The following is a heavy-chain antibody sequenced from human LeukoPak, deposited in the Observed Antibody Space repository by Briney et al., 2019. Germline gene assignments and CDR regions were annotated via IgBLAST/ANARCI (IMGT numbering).Heavy chain of an antibody. J-gene: IGHJ4*02. CDR1: GYTFTNYG. V-gene: IGHV1-18*01. D-gene: IGHD3-10*01. CDR2: ISAHNGNT. CDR3: GRSFGNYYGSGTPPLYFDY. Sequence: EASVKDSCKASGYTFTNYGISWVRPAPGQGLAWMGWISAHNGNTNYPQKFQARVTMTTDTSTSIAYMELRSLRYDDTAVYFCGRSFGNYYGSGTPPLYFDYWGQGTLVTVSS.